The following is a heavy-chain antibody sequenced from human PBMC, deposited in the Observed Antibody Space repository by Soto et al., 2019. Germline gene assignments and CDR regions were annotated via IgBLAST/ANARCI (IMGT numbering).Heavy chain of an antibody. CDR1: GLNFDDYA. CDR3: AKAADITIFGVVIT. Sequence: SGGSLRLSCAASGLNFDDYARHWVRQAPGKGLEWVSGISWNSGSIGYADSVKGRFTISRDNAKNSLYLQMNSLRAEDTALYYCAKAADITIFGVVITWGQGTLVTVSS. V-gene: IGHV3-9*01. J-gene: IGHJ5*02. D-gene: IGHD3-3*01. CDR2: ISWNSGSI.